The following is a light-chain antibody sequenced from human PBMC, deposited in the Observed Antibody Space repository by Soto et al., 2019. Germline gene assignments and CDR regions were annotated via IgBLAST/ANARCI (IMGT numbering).Light chain of an antibody. Sequence: EIVLTQSPATLSLSPWERANMSCRASQSVTTYLAWYQQKPGQAPRLLIYDASNRATGIPARFSGSGSGTDFTLTISSLEPEDFAVYYCQHRSNWPLTFGGGTKVDIK. CDR3: QHRSNWPLT. V-gene: IGKV3-11*01. CDR2: DAS. J-gene: IGKJ4*01. CDR1: QSVTTY.